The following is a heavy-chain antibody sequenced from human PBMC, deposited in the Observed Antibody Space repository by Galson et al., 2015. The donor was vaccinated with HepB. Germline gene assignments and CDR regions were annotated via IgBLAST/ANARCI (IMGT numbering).Heavy chain of an antibody. Sequence: CKASGYTFSRYSITWVRQAPGQGLEWVGWISAYNRDTNYTQKLQGRVTMTTDTSTNTVYMELRSLRSDDTAIYYCARGAHVVVVDATQNNWFDPWGQGTLVTVSS. CDR2: ISAYNRDT. D-gene: IGHD2-15*01. V-gene: IGHV1-18*01. CDR3: ARGAHVVVVDATQNNWFDP. CDR1: GYTFSRYS. J-gene: IGHJ5*02.